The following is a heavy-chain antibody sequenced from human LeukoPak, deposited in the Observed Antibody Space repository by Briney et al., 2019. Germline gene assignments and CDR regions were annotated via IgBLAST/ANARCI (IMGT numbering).Heavy chain of an antibody. CDR1: GFTFSSYA. Sequence: GGSLRLSRAASGFTFSSYAMSWVRQAPGKGLEWVSAISGSGGSTYYADSVKGRFTISRDNAKNTLYLQMNSLRAEDTAVYYCAKPLYTRIDCSSTSCYTSWFDPWGQGTLVTVSS. V-gene: IGHV3-23*01. CDR2: ISGSGGST. D-gene: IGHD2-2*02. CDR3: AKPLYTRIDCSSTSCYTSWFDP. J-gene: IGHJ5*02.